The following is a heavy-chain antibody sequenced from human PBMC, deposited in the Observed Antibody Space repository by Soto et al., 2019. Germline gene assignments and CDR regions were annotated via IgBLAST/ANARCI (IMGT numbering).Heavy chain of an antibody. Sequence: QVQLQESGPGLVKPSGTLSLTCAVSGGSISITEWWTWVRQPPGKGLEWIAEISHSGSANYNPPLTRRVFMSLDKSKNPSPLNLPSVTAADTAVYYCATQSGPSTWLHWGQGTLVTVSS. J-gene: IGHJ4*02. CDR2: ISHSGSA. CDR3: ATQSGPSTWLH. V-gene: IGHV4-4*02. D-gene: IGHD3-3*01. CDR1: GGSISITEW.